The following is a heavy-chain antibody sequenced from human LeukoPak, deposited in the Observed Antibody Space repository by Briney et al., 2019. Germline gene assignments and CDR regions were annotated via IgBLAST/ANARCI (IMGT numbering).Heavy chain of an antibody. V-gene: IGHV3-11*01. CDR1: GLTFSDYY. Sequence: GGSLRLSCAASGLTFSDYYMSWIRQAPGKGLEWVSYISSSGSTIYYADSVKGRFTISRDNAKNSLYLQMNSLRAEDTAVYYCASYNWNYGWFDPWGQGTLVTVSS. CDR2: ISSSGSTI. CDR3: ASYNWNYGWFDP. D-gene: IGHD1-7*01. J-gene: IGHJ5*02.